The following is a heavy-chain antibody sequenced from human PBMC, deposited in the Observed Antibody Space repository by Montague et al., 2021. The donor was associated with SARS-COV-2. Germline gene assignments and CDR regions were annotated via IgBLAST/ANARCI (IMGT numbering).Heavy chain of an antibody. CDR1: GFTFSSYA. Sequence: SLRLSCAASGFTFSSYALTWVRQAPGKGLEWVSAISNSSGRTYYADSVKGRFTISRDNSKNTLYLQMNSLRGEDTAIYYCAKSDLVINPFYYGMDFWGQGNKV. CDR3: AKSDLVINPFYYGMDF. V-gene: IGHV3-23*01. CDR2: ISNSSGRT. D-gene: IGHD3-22*01. J-gene: IGHJ6*02.